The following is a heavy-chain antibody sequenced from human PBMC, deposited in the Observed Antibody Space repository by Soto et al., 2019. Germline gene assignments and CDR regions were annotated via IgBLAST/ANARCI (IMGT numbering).Heavy chain of an antibody. CDR1: GDSISPCS. J-gene: IGHJ4*02. CDR2: LYYGRSA. CDR3: ALRSMAVVPEY. Sequence: PSETLSLTCAVSGDSISPCSCMWIRQPPGKGLESIGYLYYGRSANYNPSLKSRVTLSVDTSTNQCSLTLSSMTAADTAVYYCALRSMAVVPEYWGQGTLVT. D-gene: IGHD3-22*01. V-gene: IGHV4-59*01.